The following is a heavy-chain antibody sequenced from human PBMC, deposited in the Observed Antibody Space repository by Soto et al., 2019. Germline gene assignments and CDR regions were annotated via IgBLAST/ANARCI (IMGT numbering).Heavy chain of an antibody. CDR3: AYDVLKMATPDAFDI. V-gene: IGHV1-18*01. Sequence: ASVKVSCKASGDTFTSYGISWVRQAPGQGLEWMGWISAYNGNTNYAQKLQGRVTMTTDTSTSTAYMELRSLRSDDTAVYYCAYDVLKMATPDAFDIWGQGTMVTVSS. D-gene: IGHD2-8*02. CDR1: GDTFTSYG. J-gene: IGHJ3*02. CDR2: ISAYNGNT.